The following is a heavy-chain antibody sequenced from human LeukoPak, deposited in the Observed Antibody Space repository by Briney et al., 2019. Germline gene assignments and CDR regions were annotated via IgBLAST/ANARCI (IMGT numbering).Heavy chain of an antibody. CDR3: ARDGKSSTSGRHYYYYYGMDV. J-gene: IGHJ6*02. V-gene: IGHV3-23*01. CDR2: ISGSGGST. D-gene: IGHD2-2*01. Sequence: GALRLSCAASGFTFSSYAMSWVRQAPGKGLEWVSAISGSGGSTYYADSVKGRFTISRDNAKNSLYLQMNSLRAEDTAVYYCARDGKSSTSGRHYYYYYGMDVWGQGTTVTVSS. CDR1: GFTFSSYA.